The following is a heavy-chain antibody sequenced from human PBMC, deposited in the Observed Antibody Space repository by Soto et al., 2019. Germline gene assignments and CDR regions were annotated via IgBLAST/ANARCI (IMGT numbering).Heavy chain of an antibody. D-gene: IGHD4-4*01. CDR3: ARHEQFYYYYYGMDV. J-gene: IGHJ6*02. CDR2: INPGDSDI. Sequence: PXESLKISFKASGYSFTTYWIAWVRQIPGKGLEWMGIINPGDSDIRYSPSFQGQVTISADNSISTAYLQWSSLKASDTAMYYCARHEQFYYYYYGMDVWGQGTAVTVSS. CDR1: GYSFTTYW. V-gene: IGHV5-51*01.